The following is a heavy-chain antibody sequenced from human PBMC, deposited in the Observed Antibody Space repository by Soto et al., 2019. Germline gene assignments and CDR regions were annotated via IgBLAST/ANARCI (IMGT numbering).Heavy chain of an antibody. V-gene: IGHV4-34*01. Sequence: QVQLQQWGAGLLKPSETLSLTCAVYGGSFSGYYWSWIRQPPGKGLEWIGEINHSGSTNYNPSLKSRVTISVDTSKNQFSLKLSSVTAADTAVYYCTRARYSSNWYRYYGMDVWGQGTTVTVSS. D-gene: IGHD6-13*01. CDR3: TRARYSSNWYRYYGMDV. CDR1: GGSFSGYY. J-gene: IGHJ6*02. CDR2: INHSGST.